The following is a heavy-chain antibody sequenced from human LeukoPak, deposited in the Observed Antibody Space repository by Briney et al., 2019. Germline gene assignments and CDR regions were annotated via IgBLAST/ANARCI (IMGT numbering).Heavy chain of an antibody. CDR3: ARSGVFTGYDAFDI. Sequence: SETLSLTCTVSGGSSNISYWSWIRQPPGKGLEWIGYIYYRGSTNYNPSLKSRVTISVDTSKNQYSLKLSYVTAADTAVYYCARSGVFTGYDAFDIWGQGTRVTVSS. V-gene: IGHV4-59*08. CDR2: IYYRGST. J-gene: IGHJ3*02. D-gene: IGHD6-13*01. CDR1: GGSSNISY.